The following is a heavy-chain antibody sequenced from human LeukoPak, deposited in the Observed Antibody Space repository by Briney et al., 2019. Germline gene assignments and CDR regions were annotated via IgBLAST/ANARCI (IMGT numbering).Heavy chain of an antibody. CDR3: ARTGYSGSYFWFDP. V-gene: IGHV1-18*01. CDR2: IRAYNGDT. J-gene: IGHJ5*02. Sequence: ASVKVSCKASPDTFTRYGITWVRQAPGQGLEWMGWIRAYNGDTNYAQKLQGRVTMTTDTSTSTAYMELRSLRSDDTAVYYCARTGYSGSYFWFDPWGQGTLVTVSS. D-gene: IGHD1-26*01. CDR1: PDTFTRYG.